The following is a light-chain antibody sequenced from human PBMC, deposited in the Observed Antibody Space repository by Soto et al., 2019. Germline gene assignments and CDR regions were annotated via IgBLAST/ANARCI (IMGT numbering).Light chain of an antibody. V-gene: IGLV1-40*01. CDR3: QYYDSSLFYV. Sequence: QSVLTQPPSVSGAPGQRVTISCTGSSSNIGAGYDVHWYQQLPGTAPKLLIYGNSNRPSGVPDRFSGSKSGTSASLAITGLQAEEEADYYSQYYDSSLFYVFGCGTKVTVL. CDR1: SSNIGAGYD. J-gene: IGLJ1*01. CDR2: GNS.